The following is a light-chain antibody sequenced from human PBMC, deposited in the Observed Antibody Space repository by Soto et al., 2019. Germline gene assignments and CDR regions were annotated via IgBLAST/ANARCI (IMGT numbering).Light chain of an antibody. V-gene: IGKV3-15*01. CDR3: QQYNNWPPWT. J-gene: IGKJ1*01. Sequence: EIVMTQSPATLSVSPWERATLSCRASQSVSSNLVWYQQKLGQAPMLLIYGASTSATGIQARFSGSGSGTEFTLTISSLPSEDFAVYYCQQYNNWPPWTFGQGTKVEIK. CDR1: QSVSSN. CDR2: GAS.